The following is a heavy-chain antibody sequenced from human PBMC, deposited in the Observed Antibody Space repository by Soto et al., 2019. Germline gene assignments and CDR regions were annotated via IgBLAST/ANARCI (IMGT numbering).Heavy chain of an antibody. D-gene: IGHD6-13*01. J-gene: IGHJ5*02. V-gene: IGHV1-3*01. Sequence: ASVKVSCKASGYTFSNFAMHWVRQAPGQRLEWMGWINPGNWNTKYSQKFQGRVTMTRNTSTSTAYMELSSLRSEDTAVYYCARERSAAGTGWFDPWGQGTLVTVSS. CDR2: INPGNWNT. CDR1: GYTFSNFA. CDR3: ARERSAAGTGWFDP.